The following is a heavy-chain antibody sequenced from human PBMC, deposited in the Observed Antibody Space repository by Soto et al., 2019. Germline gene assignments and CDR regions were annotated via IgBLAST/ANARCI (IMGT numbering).Heavy chain of an antibody. J-gene: IGHJ6*02. CDR1: GFTFSSYS. CDR3: ARRLVVVVAARGGGDYYYGMDV. CDR2: ISSSSSTI. V-gene: IGHV3-48*01. Sequence: AASGFTFSSYSMNWVRQAPGKGLEWVSYISSSSSTIYYADSVKGRFTISRDNAKNSLYLQMNSLRAEDTAVYYCARRLVVVVAARGGGDYYYGMDVWGQGTTVTVSS. D-gene: IGHD2-15*01.